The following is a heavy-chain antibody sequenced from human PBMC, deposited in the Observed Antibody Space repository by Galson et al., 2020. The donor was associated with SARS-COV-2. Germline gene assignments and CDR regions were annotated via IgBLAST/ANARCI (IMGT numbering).Heavy chain of an antibody. CDR2: IYPGDSDT. D-gene: IGHD3-10*01. V-gene: IGHV5-51*01. CDR3: AGRAYGSGSDDVDY. Sequence: GESLKISCKGSGYSFSNYWIGWVRPMPGKGLEWMGIIYPGDSDTKYSTSFQGQVTISADQSISTAYLQWSSLEASDTAMYYCAGRAYGSGSDDVDYWGQGTLVTVSS. CDR1: GYSFSNYW. J-gene: IGHJ4*02.